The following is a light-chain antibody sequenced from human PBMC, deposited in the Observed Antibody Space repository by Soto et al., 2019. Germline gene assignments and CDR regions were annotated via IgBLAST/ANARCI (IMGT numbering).Light chain of an antibody. CDR2: DAS. Sequence: EIVLTQSPATLSLSPGDRATLSCRASQSVGSYFGWYQQRPGQAPRLLISDASNRATGIPARFSGSGSGTDFTLTISSLEPEDFAVYYCQQRSDWPSTFGGGTKVEIK. CDR3: QQRSDWPST. CDR1: QSVGSY. J-gene: IGKJ4*01. V-gene: IGKV3-11*01.